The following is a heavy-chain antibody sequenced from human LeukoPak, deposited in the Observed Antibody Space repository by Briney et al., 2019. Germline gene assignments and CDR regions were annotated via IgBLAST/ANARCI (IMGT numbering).Heavy chain of an antibody. J-gene: IGHJ4*02. V-gene: IGHV3-21*01. Sequence: WESLRLSCTASGFSFSSYSMNWFLQASREELQEFSSISCRSSYIYYAHSLQGRFTISIDNAKNSLYLQMNTLRAEDTAVYYFARDLLGWELNYFDYWGQGTLGTVSS. CDR3: ARDLLGWELNYFDY. CDR2: ISCRSSYI. D-gene: IGHD1-26*01. CDR1: GFSFSSYS.